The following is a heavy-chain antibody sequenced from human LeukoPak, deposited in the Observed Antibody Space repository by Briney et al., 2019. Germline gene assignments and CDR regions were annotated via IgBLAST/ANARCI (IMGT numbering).Heavy chain of an antibody. V-gene: IGHV4-39*07. D-gene: IGHD6-6*01. CDR2: IYYSGST. J-gene: IGHJ4*02. CDR1: GGSPSSSSYY. Sequence: SETLSLTCTVSGGSPSSSSYYWGWIRQPPGKGLEWIGSIYYSGSTYYNPSLKSRVTISADTSKNQFSLRLSSVTAADTAVYYCARGFSYSSSPGFDYWGQGTLVTVSS. CDR3: ARGFSYSSSPGFDY.